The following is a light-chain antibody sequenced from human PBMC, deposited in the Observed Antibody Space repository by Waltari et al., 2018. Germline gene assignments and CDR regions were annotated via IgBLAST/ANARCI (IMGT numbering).Light chain of an antibody. CDR1: RSDVGVYNS. Sequence: QSALTQPASVSGSPGQSITISCTATRSDVGVYNSVSWYQQHPGTVPKLMIYEVSKRPSGVSNRFSGSKSGYTASLTISGLQAEDEADYYCSSFTRSSTFLFGGGTKVTVL. V-gene: IGLV2-14*03. CDR3: SSFTRSSTFL. J-gene: IGLJ3*02. CDR2: EVS.